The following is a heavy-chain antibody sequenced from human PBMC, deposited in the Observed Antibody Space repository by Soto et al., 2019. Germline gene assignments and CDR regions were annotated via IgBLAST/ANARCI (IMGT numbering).Heavy chain of an antibody. D-gene: IGHD7-27*01. V-gene: IGHV4-30-4*01. CDR1: GDSISNLDYF. Sequence: SATLSLTCSVSGDSISNLDYFWAWVRQPPGQALEYIGYIYKSATTYYNPSFESRVAISVDTSKSQFSLNVTSVTAADTAVYFCARGRYCLTGRCFPNWFDSWGQGALVHVSS. CDR2: IYKSATT. CDR3: ARGRYCLTGRCFPNWFDS. J-gene: IGHJ5*01.